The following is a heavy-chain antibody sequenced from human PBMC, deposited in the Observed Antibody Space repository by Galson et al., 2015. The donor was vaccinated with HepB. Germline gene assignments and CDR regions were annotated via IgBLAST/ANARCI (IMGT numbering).Heavy chain of an antibody. V-gene: IGHV1-69*13. CDR3: ARSGTVTSNWFDS. CDR1: GGKFSNYA. J-gene: IGHJ5*01. Sequence: SVKVSCKASGGKFSNYAFSWVRQAPGQGLEWMGGVIPMFTTPNYAQKFQDRLTINADESTNIAHMELRFLRKDDTAVYYCARSGTVTSNWFDSWGQGTLVTVSS. CDR2: VIPMFTTP. D-gene: IGHD4-17*01.